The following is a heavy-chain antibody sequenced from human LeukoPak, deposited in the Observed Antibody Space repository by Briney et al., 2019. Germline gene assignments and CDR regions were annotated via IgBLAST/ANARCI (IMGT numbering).Heavy chain of an antibody. V-gene: IGHV1-69*05. D-gene: IGHD3-22*01. CDR1: GGTFISYA. CDR3: ASALYYYDSSGYQDRPNDY. Sequence: SVKVSCKASGGTFISYAISWVRHAPGQGLEWMGGIIPIFGTANYAQKLKDRVTFTTDESTSTAYLELSSLSSEDTAVYYCASALYYYDSSGYQDRPNDYWGQGTLVTVSS. CDR2: IIPIFGTA. J-gene: IGHJ4*02.